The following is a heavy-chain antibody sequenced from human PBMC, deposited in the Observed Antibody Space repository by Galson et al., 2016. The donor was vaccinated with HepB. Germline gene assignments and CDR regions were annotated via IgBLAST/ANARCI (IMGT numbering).Heavy chain of an antibody. J-gene: IGHJ6*02. Sequence: SLRLSCAASGFTFNSYTMSWVRQAPGKGLEWVSSITGSGGSTFYADSVKGRFTISRDNSKNTLYLQMNSLRAGDTAIYYVAREGAYYYFFAMDVWGHGTTVTVSS. V-gene: IGHV3-23*01. CDR1: GFTFNSYT. CDR2: ITGSGGST. CDR3: AREGAYYYFFAMDV.